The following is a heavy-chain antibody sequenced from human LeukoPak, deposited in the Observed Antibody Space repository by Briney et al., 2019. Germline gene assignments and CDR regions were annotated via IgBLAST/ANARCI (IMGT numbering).Heavy chain of an antibody. D-gene: IGHD3-22*01. CDR3: ARYYYDSSGYWIFDY. CDR1: GYSISSAYY. Sequence: PSETLSLTCTVSGYSISSAYYWGWIRQPPGKGLAWIGSIYHSGSTYYNPSLKSRVTISVDTSKNQFSLKLSSVTAADTAVYYCARYYYDSSGYWIFDYWGQGTLVTVSS. CDR2: IYHSGST. V-gene: IGHV4-38-2*02. J-gene: IGHJ4*02.